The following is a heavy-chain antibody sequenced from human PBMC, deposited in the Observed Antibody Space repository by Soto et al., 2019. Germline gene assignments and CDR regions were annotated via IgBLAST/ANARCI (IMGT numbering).Heavy chain of an antibody. CDR2: ISYDGSNK. CDR3: AKDQNALGAFDI. Sequence: LRLSCAASGFTFSSYGMHWVRQAPGKGLEWVAVISYDGSNKYYADSVKGRFTISRDNSKNTLYLQMNSLRAEDTAVYYCAKDQNALGAFDIWGQGTMVTVS. D-gene: IGHD6-6*01. V-gene: IGHV3-30*18. CDR1: GFTFSSYG. J-gene: IGHJ3*02.